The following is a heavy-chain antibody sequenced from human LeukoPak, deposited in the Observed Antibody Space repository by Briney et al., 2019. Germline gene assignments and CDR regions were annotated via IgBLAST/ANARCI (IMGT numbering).Heavy chain of an antibody. CDR1: GFTFSSYA. D-gene: IGHD1-26*01. CDR3: ARDLRIVGAFGAFDI. J-gene: IGHJ3*02. Sequence: GGSLRLSCAASGFTFSSYAMHWVRQAPGKGLEWVAVISYDGSNKYYADSVKGRFTISRDNSKNTLYLQMNSLRAEDTAVYYCARDLRIVGAFGAFDIWGQGTMVTVSS. V-gene: IGHV3-30-3*01. CDR2: ISYDGSNK.